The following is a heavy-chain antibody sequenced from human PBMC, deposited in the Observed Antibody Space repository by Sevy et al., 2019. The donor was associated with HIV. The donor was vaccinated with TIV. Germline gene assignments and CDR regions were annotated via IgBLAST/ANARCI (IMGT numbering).Heavy chain of an antibody. J-gene: IGHJ4*02. V-gene: IGHV1-24*01. CDR2: FDPEDGET. CDR1: GYTLTKLS. CDR3: ARTKDYYENSGCPFDF. D-gene: IGHD3-22*01. Sequence: ASVKVSCKVSGYTLTKLSMHWVRQAPGKGLEWMGSFDPEDGETLYAQKLQGRVIMTEDTSTDTAYMEVNSLRSEDTAVYFCARTKDYYENSGCPFDFWGQGTLVTVSS.